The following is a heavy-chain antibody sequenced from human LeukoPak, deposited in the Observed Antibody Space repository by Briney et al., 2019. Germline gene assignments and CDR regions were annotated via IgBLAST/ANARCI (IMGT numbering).Heavy chain of an antibody. D-gene: IGHD3-22*01. Sequence: GGSLGLSCAASGFTFSSYEMNWVRQAPGKGLEWVSYISSSGSTIYYADSVKGRFTISRDNAKNSLYLQMNSLRAEDTAVYYCASAPELARYYYDSSGYRFDYWGQGTLVTVSS. J-gene: IGHJ4*02. CDR1: GFTFSSYE. V-gene: IGHV3-48*03. CDR2: ISSSGSTI. CDR3: ASAPELARYYYDSSGYRFDY.